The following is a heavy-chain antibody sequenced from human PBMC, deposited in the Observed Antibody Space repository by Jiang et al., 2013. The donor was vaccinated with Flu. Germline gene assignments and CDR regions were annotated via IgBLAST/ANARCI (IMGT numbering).Heavy chain of an antibody. J-gene: IGHJ4*02. D-gene: IGHD1-14*01. V-gene: IGHV3-72*01. CDR1: GFTFSDHY. CDR2: TKHRAESYTT. CDR3: ARGTGGPYSAWDF. Sequence: VQLVESGGGLVQPGGSLRLSCAASGFTFSDHYMDWVRQAPGKGLEWVGRTKHRAESYTTEFAASVKGRFTISRDDSKNLLYLQMNSLKTEDSAVFYCARGTGGPYSAWDFWGQGTLVTVSS.